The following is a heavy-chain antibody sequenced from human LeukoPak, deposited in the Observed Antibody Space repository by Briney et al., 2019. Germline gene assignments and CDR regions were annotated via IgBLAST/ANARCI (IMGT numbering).Heavy chain of an antibody. J-gene: IGHJ6*03. Sequence: SETLSLTCTVSGGSISSGGYYWSWIRQPPGKGLEWIGYIYHSGSTYYNPSLKSRVTISVDTSKNQFSLKLSSVTAADTAVYYCARQGYYYDSSGYYYYYYYMDVWGKGTTVTVSS. D-gene: IGHD3-22*01. CDR3: ARQGYYYDSSGYYYYYYYMDV. V-gene: IGHV4-30-2*03. CDR1: GGSISSGGYY. CDR2: IYHSGST.